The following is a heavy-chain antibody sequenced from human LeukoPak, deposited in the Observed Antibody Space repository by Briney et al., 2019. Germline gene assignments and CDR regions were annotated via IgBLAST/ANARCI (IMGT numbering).Heavy chain of an antibody. CDR3: ATEARDAWRGWFDP. V-gene: IGHV3-74*01. Sequence: GGSLRLSCAASGFTFSSYWMHWVRQAPGKGLVWVSRINSDGSSTSYADSVKGRFTISRDNSKNTLYLQMNSLRAEDTAVYYCATEARDAWRGWFDPWGQGTLVTVSS. CDR2: INSDGSST. J-gene: IGHJ5*02. D-gene: IGHD2-21*02. CDR1: GFTFSSYW.